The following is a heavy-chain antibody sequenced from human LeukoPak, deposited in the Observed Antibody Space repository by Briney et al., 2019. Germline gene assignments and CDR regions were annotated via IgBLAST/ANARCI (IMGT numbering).Heavy chain of an antibody. V-gene: IGHV4-59*08. CDR2: IYYSGST. D-gene: IGHD6-13*01. J-gene: IGHJ5*02. Sequence: SETLSLTCTVSGGSISSYYWSWIRRPPGKGLEWIGYIYYSGSTNYNPSLKSRVTISVDTSKNQFSLKLSSVTAADTAVYYCARHQVGSSWYRWNNWFDPWGQGTLVTVSS. CDR1: GGSISSYY. CDR3: ARHQVGSSWYRWNNWFDP.